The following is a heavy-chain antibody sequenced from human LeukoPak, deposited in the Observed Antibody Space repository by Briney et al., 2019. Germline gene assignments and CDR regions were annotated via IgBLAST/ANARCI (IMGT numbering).Heavy chain of an antibody. D-gene: IGHD3-22*01. CDR1: GGSISSYY. V-gene: IGHV4-4*07. Sequence: TSETLSLTCTVSGGSISSYYWSWIRQPAGKGLEWIGRIYTSGSTNYNPSLKSRVTMSVDTSKNQFSLKLSSVTAADTAVYYCARDQPYYYDSSGYYYYYYHMDVWGKGTTVTVSS. CDR3: ARDQPYYYDSSGYYYYYYHMDV. J-gene: IGHJ6*03. CDR2: IYTSGST.